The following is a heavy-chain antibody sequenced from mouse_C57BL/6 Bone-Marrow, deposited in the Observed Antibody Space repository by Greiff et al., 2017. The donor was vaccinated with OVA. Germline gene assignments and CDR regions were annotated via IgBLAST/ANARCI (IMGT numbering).Heavy chain of an antibody. CDR1: GYTFTSYW. J-gene: IGHJ2*01. CDR3: ARREYYYGSSYGY. D-gene: IGHD1-1*01. CDR2: IYPSDSET. V-gene: IGHV1-61*01. Sequence: QVQLQQPGAELVRPGSSVKLSCKASGYTFTSYWMDWVKQRPGQGLEWIGNIYPSDSETHYNQKFKDKATLTVDKSSSTAYMQLSSLTSEDSAVYYCARREYYYGSSYGYWGQGTTLTVSS.